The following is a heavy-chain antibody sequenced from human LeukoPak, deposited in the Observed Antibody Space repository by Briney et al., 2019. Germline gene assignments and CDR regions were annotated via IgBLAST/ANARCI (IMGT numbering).Heavy chain of an antibody. Sequence: GGSLRLSCTACGFSFSDYFMSWIRQAPGKGLEWIAHISSRGGTMYYADSVKGRFTISRDSAKNSLYLHMNSLRADDTAVYYCARDPGSYDYWGQGTLVTVSS. D-gene: IGHD3-10*01. CDR1: GFSFSDYF. CDR3: ARDPGSYDY. J-gene: IGHJ4*02. CDR2: ISSRGGTM. V-gene: IGHV3-11*01.